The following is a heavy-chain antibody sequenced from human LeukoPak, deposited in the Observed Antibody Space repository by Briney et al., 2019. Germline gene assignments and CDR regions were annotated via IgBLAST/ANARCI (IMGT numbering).Heavy chain of an antibody. CDR2: ISSSSSYI. V-gene: IGHV3-21*01. J-gene: IGHJ3*02. D-gene: IGHD3-10*01. Sequence: GSLRLSCAASGFTFSSYSMNWVRQAPGKGLEWVSSISSSSSYIYYADSMKGRFTISRDNAKNSLYLQMNSLRAEDTAVYYCARSSYGSGRRGAFDIWGQGTMVTVSS. CDR1: GFTFSSYS. CDR3: ARSSYGSGRRGAFDI.